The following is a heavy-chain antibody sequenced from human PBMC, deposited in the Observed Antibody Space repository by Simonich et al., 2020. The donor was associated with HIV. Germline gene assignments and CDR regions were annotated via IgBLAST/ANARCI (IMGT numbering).Heavy chain of an antibody. CDR2: INHSGST. V-gene: IGHV4-34*01. J-gene: IGHJ4*02. CDR3: ARRHPTTVTTPYFDY. CDR1: GGSFSGYY. D-gene: IGHD4-17*01. Sequence: QVQLQQWGAGLLKPSETLSLTCAVYGGSFSGYYWSWIRQPPGKGLEWIGEINHSGSTNYHPSLQSRVTISVDTSKNQFSLKLSSVTAADTAVYYCARRHPTTVTTPYFDYWGQGTLVTVSS.